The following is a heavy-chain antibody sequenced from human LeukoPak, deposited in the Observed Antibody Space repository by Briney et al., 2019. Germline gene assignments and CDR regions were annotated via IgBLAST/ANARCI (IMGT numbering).Heavy chain of an antibody. V-gene: IGHV3-48*03. Sequence: GGSLRLSCAASGFTFSSYEMNWVRQAPGKGLEWVSYISSSGSTIYYADSVKGRFTISRDNAKNSLYLQMNSLRAEDTAVYCCARDYSGSYFPDYWGQGTLVTVSS. D-gene: IGHD1-26*01. CDR1: GFTFSSYE. CDR2: ISSSGSTI. CDR3: ARDYSGSYFPDY. J-gene: IGHJ4*02.